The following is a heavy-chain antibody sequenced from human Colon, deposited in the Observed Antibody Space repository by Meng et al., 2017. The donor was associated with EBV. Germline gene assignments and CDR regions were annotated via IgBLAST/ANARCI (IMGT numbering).Heavy chain of an antibody. D-gene: IGHD5-12*01. CDR3: ARNRPRGVATGANWFDP. CDR1: GYTFTSYG. Sequence: QVQPVQSGSEVTKPGASVKVSRKASGYTFTSYGISWVRQAPGQGLEWMGWISAYNGNTNYAQKLQGRVTMTTDTSTSTAYMELRSLRSDDTAVYYCARNRPRGVATGANWFDPWGQGTLVTVSS. V-gene: IGHV1-18*01. J-gene: IGHJ5*02. CDR2: ISAYNGNT.